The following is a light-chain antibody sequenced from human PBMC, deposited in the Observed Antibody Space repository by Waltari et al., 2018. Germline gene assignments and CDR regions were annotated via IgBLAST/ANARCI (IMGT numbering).Light chain of an antibody. CDR3: QQRSTWPLT. Sequence: DIVLTQSPATLSLSPGDRATLSCRASQNVNTYLAWFQQKPGQAPRLLIYDVSTRATGIPSRLTGSGSRTDFTLSISSLEPEDVAVYYCQQRSTWPLTFGGGTQVEIK. CDR1: QNVNTY. J-gene: IGKJ4*01. V-gene: IGKV3-11*01. CDR2: DVS.